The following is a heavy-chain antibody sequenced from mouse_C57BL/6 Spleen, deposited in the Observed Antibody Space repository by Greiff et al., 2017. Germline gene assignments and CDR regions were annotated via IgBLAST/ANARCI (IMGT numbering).Heavy chain of an antibody. V-gene: IGHV1-54*01. D-gene: IGHD1-1*01. J-gene: IGHJ4*01. Sequence: VQLQESGAELVRPGTSVKVSCKASGYAFTNYLIEWVKQRPGQGLEWIGVINPGSGGTNYNEKFKGKATLTADKSSSTAYMQLSSLTSEDSAVYFCARPLYGSSYNYAMDYWGQGTSVTVSS. CDR1: GYAFTNYL. CDR3: ARPLYGSSYNYAMDY. CDR2: INPGSGGT.